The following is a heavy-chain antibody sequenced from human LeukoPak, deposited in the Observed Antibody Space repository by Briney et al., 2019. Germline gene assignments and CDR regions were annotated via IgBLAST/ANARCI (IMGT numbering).Heavy chain of an antibody. Sequence: GGSLRLSCAASGFTFGTYWMTWVRQAPGKGLEWVANIKQDGSDKYYADSVKGRFAISRDNAKNSLYLQMNTLTVEDTAVYYCARDTMSGYYAYWGQGTLVTVSS. D-gene: IGHD2-2*01. CDR1: GFTFGTYW. CDR3: ARDTMSGYYAY. J-gene: IGHJ4*02. CDR2: IKQDGSDK. V-gene: IGHV3-7*01.